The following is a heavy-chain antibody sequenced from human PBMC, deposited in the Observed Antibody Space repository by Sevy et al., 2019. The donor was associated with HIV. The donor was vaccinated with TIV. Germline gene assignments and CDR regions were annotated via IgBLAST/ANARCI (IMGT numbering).Heavy chain of an antibody. CDR1: GIAFSTYA. CDR3: AKDFSVVYYYDSSATVDY. CDR2: ISAGGYST. Sequence: GGSLRLSCAASGIAFSTYAMFWVRQAPGKGLEWVSSISAGGYSTYYADSVKGRFTLSRDNSRNTLDLQMNSLRADDTAVYYCAKDFSVVYYYDSSATVDYWGQGTLVTVSS. D-gene: IGHD3-22*01. J-gene: IGHJ4*02. V-gene: IGHV3-23*01.